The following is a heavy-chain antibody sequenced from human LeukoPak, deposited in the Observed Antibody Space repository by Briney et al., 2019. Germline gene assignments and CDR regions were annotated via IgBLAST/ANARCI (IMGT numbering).Heavy chain of an antibody. V-gene: IGHV2-5*02. D-gene: IGHD6-13*01. Sequence: SGPTLVKPTQTLTLTCTFSGFSLSTSGVGVGWIRQPPGKALEWLSLIYWDDDKRYSPSLKSRLTITKDTSKNQVVLTMTNMDPVDTATYYCAHRPVKYSSSWDPINWFDPWGQGTLVTVSS. CDR3: AHRPVKYSSSWDPINWFDP. J-gene: IGHJ5*02. CDR1: GFSLSTSGVG. CDR2: IYWDDDK.